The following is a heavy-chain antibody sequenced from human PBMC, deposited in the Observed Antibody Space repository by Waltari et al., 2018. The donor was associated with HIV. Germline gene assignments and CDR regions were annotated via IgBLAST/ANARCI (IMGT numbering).Heavy chain of an antibody. V-gene: IGHV4-31*03. CDR2: IYYSGST. CDR1: GGSISSGGYY. D-gene: IGHD6-6*01. CDR3: AREGEYSSSPTDAFDI. Sequence: QVQLQESGPGLVKPSQTLSLTCTVSGGSISSGGYYWSWIRQHPGKGLEWIGYIYYSGSTYYNPSLKSRVTISVDTSKNQFSLKLSSVTAADTAVYYCAREGEYSSSPTDAFDIWGQGTMVTVSS. J-gene: IGHJ3*02.